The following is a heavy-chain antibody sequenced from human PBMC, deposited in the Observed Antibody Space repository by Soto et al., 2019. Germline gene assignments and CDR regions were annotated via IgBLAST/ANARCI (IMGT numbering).Heavy chain of an antibody. CDR3: AKDQGCSGGSCYPWYFDY. D-gene: IGHD2-15*01. Sequence: QVQLVESGGGVVQPGRSLRLSCAASGFTFSSYGMHWVRQAPGKGLEWVAVISYDGSNKYYADSVKGRFTISRDNSKNTLYPQMNSLRAEDTAVYYCAKDQGCSGGSCYPWYFDYWGQGTLVTVSS. CDR1: GFTFSSYG. J-gene: IGHJ4*02. CDR2: ISYDGSNK. V-gene: IGHV3-30*18.